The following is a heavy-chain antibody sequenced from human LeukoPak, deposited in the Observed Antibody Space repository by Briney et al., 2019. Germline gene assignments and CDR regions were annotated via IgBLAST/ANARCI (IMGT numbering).Heavy chain of an antibody. D-gene: IGHD3-10*01. J-gene: IGHJ4*02. CDR2: IIPIFGTA. CDR3: ARIGSGSYSFYDY. CDR1: GGTFSSYA. Sequence: SVKVSCKASGGTFSSYAISWVRQAPGQGLEWMGGIIPIFGTANYAQKFQGRATITADESTSTAYMELSSLRSEDTAVYYCARIGSGSYSFYDYWGQGTLVTVSS. V-gene: IGHV1-69*13.